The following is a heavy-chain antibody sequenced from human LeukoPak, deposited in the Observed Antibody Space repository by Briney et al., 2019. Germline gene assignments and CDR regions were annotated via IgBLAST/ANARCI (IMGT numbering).Heavy chain of an antibody. J-gene: IGHJ4*02. CDR1: GFTFSSYW. CDR2: INSDGSST. CDR3: ARSITAPYFDY. D-gene: IGHD5-24*01. Sequence: GGSLRLSCAASGFTFSSYWMHWVRQAPGNGLVWVSRINSDGSSTSYADSVKGRFTISRDNAKNTLYLQMNSLRAEDTAVYYCARSITAPYFDYWGQGTLVTVSS. V-gene: IGHV3-74*01.